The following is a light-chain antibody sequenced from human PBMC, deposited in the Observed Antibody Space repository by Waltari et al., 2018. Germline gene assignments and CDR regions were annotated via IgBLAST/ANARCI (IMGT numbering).Light chain of an antibody. V-gene: IGLV2-8*01. CDR1: SSDVGGYNY. J-gene: IGLJ3*02. Sequence: QSALTQPPSASGSPGQSVTISCTGTSSDVGGYNYVSWYQQHPGKAPKLMICEVSKRPSGVPERFSGSKSGNTASLTDSGLQAEDEADYYCSSYAGSNNYWVFGGGTKLTVL. CDR3: SSYAGSNNYWV. CDR2: EVS.